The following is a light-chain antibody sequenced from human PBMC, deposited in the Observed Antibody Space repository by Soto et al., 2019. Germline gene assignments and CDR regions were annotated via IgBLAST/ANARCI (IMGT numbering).Light chain of an antibody. J-gene: IGKJ4*01. V-gene: IGKV3-11*01. CDR3: QQRWNWPLT. CDR1: ESVSSY. CDR2: DAS. Sequence: EIVLTQSPATLSLSPGERATLSCRASESVSSYLAWYQQKPGQCPRLLIYDASNRATGIPARFSGSGSGTVFTLTITSLEPEDFALYYCQQRWNWPLTFGGGTKVEIK.